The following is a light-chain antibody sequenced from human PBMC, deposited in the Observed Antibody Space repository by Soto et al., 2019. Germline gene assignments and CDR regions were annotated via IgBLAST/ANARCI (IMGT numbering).Light chain of an antibody. Sequence: QSVLTQPPSVSGAPGQRVTISCTGSSSNIGAGYDVQWYQQLPGTAPKLHIYGNSNRPSGVPDRFSGSKSGTSASLAITGLQAEYEADYYCQSYDSSLSGFDVFATGTKLTVL. CDR1: SSNIGAGYD. CDR2: GNS. V-gene: IGLV1-40*01. J-gene: IGLJ1*01. CDR3: QSYDSSLSGFDV.